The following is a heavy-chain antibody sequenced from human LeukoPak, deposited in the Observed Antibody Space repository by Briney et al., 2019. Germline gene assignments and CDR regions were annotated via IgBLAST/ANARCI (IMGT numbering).Heavy chain of an antibody. CDR2: IYHSGST. D-gene: IGHD3-9*01. V-gene: IGHV4-38-2*02. CDR1: DYSISNGYF. J-gene: IGHJ6*03. CDR3: ARVTYYDILTGYRTPYYMDV. Sequence: SETLSLTCTVSDYSISNGYFWGWIRQPPGKGLEWIGSIYHSGSTYYNPSLKSRVTISVDTSKNQFSLKLSSVTAADTAVYYCARVTYYDILTGYRTPYYMDVWGKGTTVTISS.